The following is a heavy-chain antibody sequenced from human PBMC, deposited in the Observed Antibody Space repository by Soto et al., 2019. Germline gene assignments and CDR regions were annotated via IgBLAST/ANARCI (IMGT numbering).Heavy chain of an antibody. Sequence: PSETLSLTCTVSGGSISSYYCSWIRHRPGKGQEWNGDIHNSGSTNYNPSLKSRVTISVDTSKNQFSLKLSSVAAAVTAVYYCARGQSSLLLDCWGQGVLVTVSS. J-gene: IGHJ4*02. V-gene: IGHV4-59*12. CDR2: IHNSGST. D-gene: IGHD2-8*02. CDR1: GGSISSYY. CDR3: ARGQSSLLLDC.